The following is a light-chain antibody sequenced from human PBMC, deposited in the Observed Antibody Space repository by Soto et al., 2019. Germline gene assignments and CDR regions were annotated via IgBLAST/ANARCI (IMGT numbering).Light chain of an antibody. CDR1: QSLLHSSNNKNY. CDR2: WAS. Sequence: DIVMTQSPGSLAVSPGERATIKCTSSQSLLHSSNNKNYLVWYQQKPGQPPKLLIYWASTRHSGVPERFSGSGSGTEFTLTISSLQTEDAAVYFCRQYYSSPVTFGGGTKVEI. CDR3: RQYYSSPVT. J-gene: IGKJ4*01. V-gene: IGKV4-1*01.